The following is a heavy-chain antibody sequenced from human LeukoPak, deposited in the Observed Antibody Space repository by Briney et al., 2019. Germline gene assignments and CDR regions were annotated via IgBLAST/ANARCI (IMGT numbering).Heavy chain of an antibody. D-gene: IGHD3-22*01. CDR3: AREYYDSSGYYPSAEYFQH. Sequence: GGSLRLACAASGFTFSSYSMNWVCQAPGKGLEWVSSISSSSSYIYYADSVKGRFTISRDNAKNSLYLQMNSLRAEDTAVYYCAREYYDSSGYYPSAEYFQHWGQGTLVTVSS. V-gene: IGHV3-21*01. J-gene: IGHJ1*01. CDR2: ISSSSSYI. CDR1: GFTFSSYS.